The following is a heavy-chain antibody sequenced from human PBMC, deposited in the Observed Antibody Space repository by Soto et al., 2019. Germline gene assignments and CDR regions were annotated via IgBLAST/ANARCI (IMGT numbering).Heavy chain of an antibody. J-gene: IGHJ6*02. CDR3: ARDPPATRHGMDV. CDR2: INPNSGGT. CDR1: GYTFTGYY. V-gene: IGHV1-2*02. Sequence: ASVKVSCKASGYTFTGYYMHWVRQAPGQGLEWMGWINPNSGGTNYAQKFQGRVTMTRDTSISTAYMELRAEDTAVYYCARDPPATRHGMDVWGQGTTVTVSS.